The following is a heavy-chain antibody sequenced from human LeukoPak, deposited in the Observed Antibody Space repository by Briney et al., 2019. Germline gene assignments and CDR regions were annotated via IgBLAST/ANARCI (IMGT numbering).Heavy chain of an antibody. CDR1: GGSISSYY. CDR3: ARRAYCGGDCYSFDY. Sequence: SETLSLTCTVSGGSISSYYWSWIRQPPGKGLEWIGYIYYSGTTNYNPSLKSRVTISVDTSKNQFSLKLSSVTAADTAVYYCARRAYCGGDCYSFDYWGQGTLVTASS. V-gene: IGHV4-59*13. CDR2: IYYSGTT. D-gene: IGHD2-21*02. J-gene: IGHJ4*02.